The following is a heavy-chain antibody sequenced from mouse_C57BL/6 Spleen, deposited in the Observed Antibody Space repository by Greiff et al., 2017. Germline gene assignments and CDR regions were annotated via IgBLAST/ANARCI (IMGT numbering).Heavy chain of an antibody. V-gene: IGHV1-42*01. CDR1: GYSFTGYY. J-gene: IGHJ3*01. D-gene: IGHD1-1*01. CDR3: ARWGGSSPWFAY. CDR2: INPNTGGT. Sequence: EVQLQQSGPELVKPGASVKIFCKASGYSFTGYYMNWVKQSPEKSLEWIGAINPNTGGTTYNQKFTAKATLTVDQSSSSAYMQLKSLTSEDSAVYDCARWGGSSPWFAYWGQGTLVTVSA.